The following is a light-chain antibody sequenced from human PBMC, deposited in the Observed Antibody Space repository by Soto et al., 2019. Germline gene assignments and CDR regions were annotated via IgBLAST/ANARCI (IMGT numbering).Light chain of an antibody. Sequence: EFVLTQSPATLSLSPGERATLSCRASQSVGTYLVWYQHKPGQAPRLLIYDASKRATGIPARFSGSGSGTEFTLTISRLEPEDFAVYFCQQRNDWPITFGQGTRLDMK. J-gene: IGKJ5*01. CDR1: QSVGTY. V-gene: IGKV3-11*01. CDR2: DAS. CDR3: QQRNDWPIT.